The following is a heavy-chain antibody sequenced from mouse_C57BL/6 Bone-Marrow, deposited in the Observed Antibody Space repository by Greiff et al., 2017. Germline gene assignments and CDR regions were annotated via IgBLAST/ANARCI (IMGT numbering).Heavy chain of an antibody. CDR1: GFTFSNYW. V-gene: IGHV6-3*01. J-gene: IGHJ4*01. CDR2: IRLKSDNYAT. Sequence: EVQLEESGGGLVQPGGSMKLSCVASGFTFSNYWMNWVRQSPEKGLEWVAQIRLKSDNYATHYAVSVKGRFTISRDDSKSSVYQQMSNLRAEDTGIYYGTGHFNRYSAMDYWGQGTSVTVSS. CDR3: TGHFNRYSAMDY.